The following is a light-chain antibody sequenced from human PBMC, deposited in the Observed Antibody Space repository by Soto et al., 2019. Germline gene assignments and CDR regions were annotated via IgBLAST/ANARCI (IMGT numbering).Light chain of an antibody. CDR1: SGHTNYA. J-gene: IGLJ2*01. CDR3: QTWGTVTPVI. V-gene: IGLV4-69*01. Sequence: QLVLTQSPSASASLGASVKLTCTLDSGHTNYAIAWHQQQPKKGPRYLMKVNSDGTHIKGDGIPDRFSGSSSGAERYLTISSLQSEDEADYYCQTWGTVTPVIFGGGTKL. CDR2: VNSDGTH.